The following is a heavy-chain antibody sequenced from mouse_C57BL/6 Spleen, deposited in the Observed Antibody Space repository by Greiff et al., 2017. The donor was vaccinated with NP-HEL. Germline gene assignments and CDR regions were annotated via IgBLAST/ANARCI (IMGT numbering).Heavy chain of an antibody. CDR2: IHPNSGST. D-gene: IGHD1-1*01. Sequence: QVQLQQSGAELVKPGASVKLSCKASGYTFTSYWMHWVKQRPGQGLEWIGMIHPNSGSTNYNEKFKSKATLTVDKSSSTAYMQLSSLTAEDSAVYYCAREPFDYYGSSYLDYWGQGTTLTVSS. CDR1: GYTFTSYW. V-gene: IGHV1-64*01. CDR3: AREPFDYYGSSYLDY. J-gene: IGHJ2*01.